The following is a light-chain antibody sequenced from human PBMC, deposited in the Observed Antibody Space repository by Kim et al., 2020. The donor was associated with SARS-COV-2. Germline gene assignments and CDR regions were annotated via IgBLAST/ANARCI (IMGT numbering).Light chain of an antibody. J-gene: IGKJ2*01. CDR3: QQTFRNPRT. V-gene: IGKV1-39*01. Sequence: ASVGDRVTSTCRASQTVIEYLNWFQQKPGTAPRLLIYAASHLQSGVPSRFTGSGSETDFTLTITSLQPEDFATYYCQQTFRNPRTFGQGTKVDIK. CDR2: AAS. CDR1: QTVIEY.